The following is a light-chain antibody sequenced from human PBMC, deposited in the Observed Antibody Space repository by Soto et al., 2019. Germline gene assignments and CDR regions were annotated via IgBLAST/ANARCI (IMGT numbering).Light chain of an antibody. CDR3: TSYTTSNTLA. V-gene: IGLV2-14*01. CDR1: RSDIGASIY. J-gene: IGLJ2*01. CDR2: DVN. Sequence: SALTQPASVSGSPGQSITISCTGTRSDIGASIYVSWFQQYPGEAPKCMIYDVNNRPSGVSNRFSGSKSGSTASLTISGLQAEDEAVYYCTSYTTSNTLALGGGTKLTVL.